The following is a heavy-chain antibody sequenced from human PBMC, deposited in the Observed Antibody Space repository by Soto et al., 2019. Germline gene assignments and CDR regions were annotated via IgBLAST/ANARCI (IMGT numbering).Heavy chain of an antibody. V-gene: IGHV3-33*01. CDR3: VRGDNWNDEASDY. Sequence: PGGSLRLSCAASGFMFSNHGMHWVRQAPGKGLEWVAVIWSDGNNRYYAESVKGRFTISRDNSKNTVYLQMNSLRAEDTAVYYCVRGDNWNDEASDYWGQGT. D-gene: IGHD1-1*01. CDR1: GFMFSNHG. J-gene: IGHJ4*02. CDR2: IWSDGNNR.